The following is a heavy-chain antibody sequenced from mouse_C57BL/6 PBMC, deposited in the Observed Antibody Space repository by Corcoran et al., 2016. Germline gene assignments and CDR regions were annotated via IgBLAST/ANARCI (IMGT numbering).Heavy chain of an antibody. CDR3: VRGDYYGHWYFDV. V-gene: IGHV1-18*01. J-gene: IGHJ1*03. CDR1: GYTFTDYN. CDR2: INPNNGGT. D-gene: IGHD1-1*01. Sequence: EVQLQQSGPELVKPGASVKIPCKASGYTFTDYNMDWVKQSHGKSIEWIGDINPNNGGTIYNQKFKGKATLTVDKSSSTAYMELRSLTSEDTAVYYCVRGDYYGHWYFDVWGTGTTVTVSS.